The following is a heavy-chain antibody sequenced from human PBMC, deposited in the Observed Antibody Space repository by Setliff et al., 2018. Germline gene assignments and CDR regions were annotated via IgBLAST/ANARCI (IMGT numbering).Heavy chain of an antibody. D-gene: IGHD3-10*01. J-gene: IGHJ4*02. CDR3: ARRDGSIIYREFFDY. CDR1: GYTFTNYG. Sequence: ASVKVSCKTSGYTFTNYGITWVRQAPGQGLEWMGWINVGGGSTTYAQNLQGRVTMTRDTSTSTIYLELNSLTSDDTAVYYCARRDGSIIYREFFDYWGQGALVTVSS. V-gene: IGHV1-18*01. CDR2: INVGGGST.